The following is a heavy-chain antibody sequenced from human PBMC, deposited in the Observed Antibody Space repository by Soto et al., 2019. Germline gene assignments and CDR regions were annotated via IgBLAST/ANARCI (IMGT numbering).Heavy chain of an antibody. V-gene: IGHV1-69*06. J-gene: IGHJ6*02. CDR2: IIPIFGTA. CDR3: ARAVKISLSYYYGMDV. Sequence: QVQLVQSGAEVKKPGSSVTVSCKASGGTFSSYAISWVRQAPGQWLEWMGGIIPIFGTANYAQKFQGRVTITADKSTITAYMELSSLRSEDTAVYYGARAVKISLSYYYGMDVWGQGTTVTVAS. CDR1: GGTFSSYA.